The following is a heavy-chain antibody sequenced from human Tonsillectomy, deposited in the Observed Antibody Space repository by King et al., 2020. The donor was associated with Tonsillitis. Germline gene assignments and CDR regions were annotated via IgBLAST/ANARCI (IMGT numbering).Heavy chain of an antibody. CDR3: ARVAGTYGGFGQLYFDY. D-gene: IGHD2-8*01. J-gene: IGHJ4*02. Sequence: QLQESGPGLVKPSETLSLTCTVSGGSISTYYWSWIRQTPGKGLEWIGYIYYSESTNYNPSLKSRVTISLDTSKNQFSLKLCSVTAADTAVYYCARVAGTYGGFGQLYFDYWGQGTLVTVSS. CDR1: GGSISTYY. V-gene: IGHV4-59*01. CDR2: IYYSEST.